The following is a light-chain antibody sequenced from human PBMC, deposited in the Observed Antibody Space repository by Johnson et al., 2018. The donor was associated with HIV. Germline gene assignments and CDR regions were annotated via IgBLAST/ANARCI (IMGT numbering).Light chain of an antibody. CDR2: ENN. CDR1: SSNIGNNY. CDR3: GRWDDSLSTYV. Sequence: QSVLTQPPSVSAAPGQKVTISCSGSSSNIGNNYVSWYQQLPGTAPKLLIYENNKRPSGIPDRFSASKSGTSATLAITGLQTGDEADYYCGRWDDSLSTYVFGTGTKVTVL. V-gene: IGLV1-51*02. J-gene: IGLJ1*01.